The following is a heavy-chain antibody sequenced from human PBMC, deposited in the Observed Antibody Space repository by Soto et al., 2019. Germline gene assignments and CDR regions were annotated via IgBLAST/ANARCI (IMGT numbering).Heavy chain of an antibody. CDR2: ISSDGVYK. D-gene: IGHD6-19*01. CDR1: GFSFSNYA. CDR3: AKTPAVAGYNHFDS. V-gene: IGHV3-30*18. Sequence: QVHLVESGGGIVQPGRSLTLSCQASGFSFSNYAMHWVRQAPGKGLEWVAFISSDGVYKFFADAVKGRFIISRDNSKSTLFLQLNSLGTEDTALYYCAKTPAVAGYNHFDSWGQGALVTVSS. J-gene: IGHJ4*02.